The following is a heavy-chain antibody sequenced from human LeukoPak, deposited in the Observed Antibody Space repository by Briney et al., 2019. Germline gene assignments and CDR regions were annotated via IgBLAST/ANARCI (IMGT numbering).Heavy chain of an antibody. CDR3: ARVGAYCTSTSCLDY. CDR2: INPNSGGT. Sequence: ASVKVSCKASGYTFTGYYMHWVRQAPGQGLEWMGWINPNSGGTNYAQKFQGWVTMTRDTSTSTAYMELRSLTSDDTAVYYCARVGAYCTSTSCLDYWGQGTLVTVSS. V-gene: IGHV1-2*04. J-gene: IGHJ4*02. CDR1: GYTFTGYY. D-gene: IGHD2-2*01.